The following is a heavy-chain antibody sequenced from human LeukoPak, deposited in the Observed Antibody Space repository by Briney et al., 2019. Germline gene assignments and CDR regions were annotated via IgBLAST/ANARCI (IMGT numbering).Heavy chain of an antibody. V-gene: IGHV4-59*01. CDR2: IYYSGST. D-gene: IGHD4/OR15-4a*01. CDR1: GGSISSYY. CDR3: ARDLRLTRGPYYYYGMDV. Sequence: SETLSLTCTVSGGSISSYYWSWIRQPPGKGLEWIGYIYYSGSTNYNPSLKSRVTISVDTSKNQFSLKLSSVTAADTAVYYCARDLRLTRGPYYYYGMDVWGQGTTVRLL. J-gene: IGHJ6*02.